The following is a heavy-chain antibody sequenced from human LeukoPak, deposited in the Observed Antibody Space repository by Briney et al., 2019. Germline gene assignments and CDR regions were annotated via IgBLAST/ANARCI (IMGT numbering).Heavy chain of an antibody. J-gene: IGHJ4*02. CDR1: GFTFSSYE. Sequence: GGSLRLSCVASGFTFSSYEMNWVRQAPGKGLEWVSYISSSGSTMYYGDSVKGRFTISRDNAKNSLYLQMNILRAEDTAVYYCARELSVDSSGSDYWGQGTLVTVSS. V-gene: IGHV3-48*03. CDR2: ISSSGSTM. CDR3: ARELSVDSSGSDY. D-gene: IGHD3-22*01.